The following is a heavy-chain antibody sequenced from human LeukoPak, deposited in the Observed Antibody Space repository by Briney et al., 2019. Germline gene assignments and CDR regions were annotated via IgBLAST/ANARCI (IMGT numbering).Heavy chain of an antibody. Sequence: ASVNVSCKASGYSFTSYYIHWVRQAPGQGLEWMGVINPGGGSTTYAQKFQDRVSMTRDTSTSTVHMDLTSLRSDDTAVYYCSRESSSGWKQYDYWGQGTLVTVSS. V-gene: IGHV1-46*01. CDR3: SRESSSGWKQYDY. CDR1: GYSFTSYY. CDR2: INPGGGST. D-gene: IGHD6-19*01. J-gene: IGHJ4*02.